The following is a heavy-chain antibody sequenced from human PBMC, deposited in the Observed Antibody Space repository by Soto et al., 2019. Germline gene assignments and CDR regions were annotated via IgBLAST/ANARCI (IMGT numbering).Heavy chain of an antibody. CDR3: ATRGYSSSWYVPYYYYYMDV. V-gene: IGHV3-74*01. Sequence: GGSLRLSCAASGFTFSSYWMHWVRQAPGKGLVWVSRINSDGSSTSYADSVKGRFTISRDNAKNTLYLQMNSLRAEDTAVYYFATRGYSSSWYVPYYYYYMDVWGKGTTVTVSS. CDR1: GFTFSSYW. CDR2: INSDGSST. D-gene: IGHD6-13*01. J-gene: IGHJ6*03.